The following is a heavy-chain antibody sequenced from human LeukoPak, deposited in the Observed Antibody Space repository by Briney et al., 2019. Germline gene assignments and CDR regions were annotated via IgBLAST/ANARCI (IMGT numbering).Heavy chain of an antibody. Sequence: GGSLRLSCAASGFTFSSYDFHWVRQAPGKGLEWVALVRYDVTNKYYADSVKGRFTVSRDNSKNTVYLQMNNLRPEDTAVYYCAKGHLRFLEWLREDAFDIWGQGTKVTVSS. CDR1: GFTFSSYD. CDR2: VRYDVTNK. J-gene: IGHJ3*02. V-gene: IGHV3-30*02. D-gene: IGHD3-3*01. CDR3: AKGHLRFLEWLREDAFDI.